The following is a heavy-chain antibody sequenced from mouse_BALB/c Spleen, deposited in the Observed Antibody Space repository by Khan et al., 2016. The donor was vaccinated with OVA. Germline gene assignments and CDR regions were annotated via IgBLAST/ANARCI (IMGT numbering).Heavy chain of an antibody. CDR2: TNPTNGRT. D-gene: IGHD1-1*01. CDR3: ARIKKIVATYFDY. J-gene: IGHJ2*01. CDR1: GYTFTSYW. Sequence: VQLQQPGAELVKAGASVKMSCKASGYTFTSYWMHWVKQRLGQGLEWFAETNPTNGRTYYNEKFKRKATLTVDKYSSTAYMRRSSPTFEDSAVYYCARIKKIVATYFDYWGQGTTLTVSS. V-gene: IGHV1S81*02.